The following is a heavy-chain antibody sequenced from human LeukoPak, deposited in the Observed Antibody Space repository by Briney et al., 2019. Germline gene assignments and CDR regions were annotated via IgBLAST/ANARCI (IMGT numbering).Heavy chain of an antibody. CDR1: GYTFTSYY. CDR2: INPSGGST. D-gene: IGHD6-6*01. Sequence: ASVKVSCKASGYTFTSYYMHWVRQAPGQGLEWMGIINPSGGSTSYAQKFQGRVTMTRDTSTSTVYKELSSLRSEDTAVYYCARDLTSEYSSSWGQGTLVTVSS. J-gene: IGHJ5*02. CDR3: ARDLTSEYSSS. V-gene: IGHV1-46*01.